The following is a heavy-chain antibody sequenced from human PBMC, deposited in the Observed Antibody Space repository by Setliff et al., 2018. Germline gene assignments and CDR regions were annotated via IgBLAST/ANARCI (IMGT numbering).Heavy chain of an antibody. D-gene: IGHD3-22*01. V-gene: IGHV3-20*04. CDR2: INWNGDRT. CDR1: GSTFDAYD. CDR3: AKDRSRDYDDSSGYDH. J-gene: IGHJ4*02. Sequence: GGSLRLSCAASGSTFDAYDLNWVRQAPGKGLEWVSSINWNGDRTGYADSVKGRFTISRDNAKNSLYLQMNRLRAEDTALYYCAKDRSRDYDDSSGYDHWGQGTLVTVSS.